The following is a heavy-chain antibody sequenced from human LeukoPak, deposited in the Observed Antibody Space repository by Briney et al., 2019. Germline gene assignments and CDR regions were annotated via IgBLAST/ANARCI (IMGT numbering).Heavy chain of an antibody. CDR1: GYTFTSYG. V-gene: IGHV1-18*01. J-gene: IGHJ5*02. CDR2: ISAYNGKT. Sequence: ASVKVPCKTSGYTFTSYGISWVRQAPEGGLEWMGWISAYNGKTNFAQKFQGRVTMTTDTSTSTAYMVLRSLRSDDTAVYYCARDVDSRSWFANWGQGTLVTVTS. D-gene: IGHD6-13*01. CDR3: ARDVDSRSWFAN.